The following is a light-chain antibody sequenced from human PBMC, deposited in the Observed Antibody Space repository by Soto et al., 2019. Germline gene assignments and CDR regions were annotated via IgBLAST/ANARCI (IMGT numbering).Light chain of an antibody. CDR1: SSNIGGNS. J-gene: IGLJ1*01. CDR3: GSWDSSLSADV. Sequence: QSVLTQPPSVYAAPGQKVTISCSGSSSNIGGNSVSWYQQLPGTAPKLLIYDDNKRPSGIPDRFSGSKSGTSATLGITGFQTGDEADYYCGSWDSSLSADVFGTGTKVTVL. V-gene: IGLV1-51*01. CDR2: DDN.